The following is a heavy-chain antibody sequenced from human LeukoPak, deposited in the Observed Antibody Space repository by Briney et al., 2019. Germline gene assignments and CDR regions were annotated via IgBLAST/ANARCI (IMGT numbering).Heavy chain of an antibody. J-gene: IGHJ4*02. D-gene: IGHD3-22*01. CDR2: IRSKAYGGTP. CDR3: TRDGRNYYDSSGYLTLLDY. Sequence: GGSLRLSHTACGFTFRDYVMSWVRQAPGHGLAWVGFIRSKAYGGTPEYVASVKGRFTITRDDYRSIAYLQMNSLKSEDTAVYYCTRDGRNYYDSSGYLTLLDYWGQGTLVTVSS. CDR1: GFTFRDYV. V-gene: IGHV3-49*04.